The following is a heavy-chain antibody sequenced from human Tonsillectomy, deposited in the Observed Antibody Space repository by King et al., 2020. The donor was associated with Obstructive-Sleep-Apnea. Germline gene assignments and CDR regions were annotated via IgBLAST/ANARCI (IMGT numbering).Heavy chain of an antibody. V-gene: IGHV4-59*08. J-gene: IGHJ5*02. D-gene: IGHD3-10*01. CDR3: ARHAPPTIWFGESLGRNWFDP. CDR1: GGSMSTYY. CDR2: IYYSGST. Sequence: VQLQESGPGLVKPSETLSLTCTVSGGSMSTYYWSWIRQPPGKGLEWFGYIYYSGSTNYNPSLKSRVTISVDTSKNQFSLKLTSVTAADTAMYYCARHAPPTIWFGESLGRNWFDPWGQGTLVTVSS.